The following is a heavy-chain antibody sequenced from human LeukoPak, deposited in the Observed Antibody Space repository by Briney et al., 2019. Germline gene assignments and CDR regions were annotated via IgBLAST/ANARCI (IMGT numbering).Heavy chain of an antibody. CDR3: ARQWLFDY. CDR2: INPADSDT. CDR1: GYTFTNYW. Sequence: GESLKISCKGSGYTFTNYWIAWVRQMPGKGLEWMGIINPADSDTRYSPSFQGQVTISADKSISTAYLQWSSLKASDTAIYYCARQWLFDYWGQGTLVTVSS. D-gene: IGHD5-12*01. J-gene: IGHJ4*02. V-gene: IGHV5-51*01.